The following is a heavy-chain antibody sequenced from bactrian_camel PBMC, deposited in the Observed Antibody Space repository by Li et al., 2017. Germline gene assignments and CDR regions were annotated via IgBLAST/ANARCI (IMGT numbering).Heavy chain of an antibody. J-gene: IGHJ6*01. CDR2: IDSDGDT. CDR1: GFTYDPAY. V-gene: IGHV3S32*01. D-gene: IGHD3*01. Sequence: VQLVESGGGSVQPGGSLRLSCVRSGFTYDPAYMGWFRRPPGKEREGIAVIDSDGDTAYAESLKDRFTISVDNAKNTLYLQINSLKPEDSATYYCAAGQGVGWCLDVIRTGAEPDFDYWGQGTQVTVS. CDR3: AAGQGVGWCLDVIRTGAEPDFDY.